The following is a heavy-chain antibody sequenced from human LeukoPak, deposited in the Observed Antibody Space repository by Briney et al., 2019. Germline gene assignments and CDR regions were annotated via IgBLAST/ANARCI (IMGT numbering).Heavy chain of an antibody. CDR1: GDSISSSDYC. J-gene: IGHJ4*02. Sequence: SETLSLTCTVSGDSISSSDYCWGWIRQPPGKGLEWIGNIDYTGSTYYNPSLKSRVTISLDKSKNQFSLKLSSLTAADTAVYYCARLSIAVAGTRGGGFDYWGQGTLVTVSS. CDR3: ARLSIAVAGTRGGGFDY. CDR2: IDYTGST. V-gene: IGHV4-39*01. D-gene: IGHD6-19*01.